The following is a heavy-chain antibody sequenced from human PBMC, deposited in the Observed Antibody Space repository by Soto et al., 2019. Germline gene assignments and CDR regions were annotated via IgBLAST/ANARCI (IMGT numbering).Heavy chain of an antibody. D-gene: IGHD2-15*01. CDR3: AYRPSYCSGGSCYSGLDY. J-gene: IGHJ4*02. CDR2: IYWDDDK. CDR1: GFSLSTSGVG. Sequence: SGPTLVNPTQTLTLTCTFSGFSLSTSGVGVGWIRQPPGKALEWLALIYWDDDKRYSPSLKSRLTITKDTSKNQVVLTMTNMDPVDTATYYCAYRPSYCSGGSCYSGLDYWGQGTLVTVSS. V-gene: IGHV2-5*02.